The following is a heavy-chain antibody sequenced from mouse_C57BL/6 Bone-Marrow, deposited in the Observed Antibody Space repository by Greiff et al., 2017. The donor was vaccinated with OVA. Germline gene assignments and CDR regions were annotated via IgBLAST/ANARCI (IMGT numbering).Heavy chain of an antibody. CDR3: AREFITTVVAFDY. CDR1: GFTFSDYG. Sequence: EVQLQQSGGGLVKPGGSLKLSCAASGFTFSDYGMHWVRQAPEKGLEWVAYISSGSSTIYYADTVKGRFTISRDNAKNTLFLQMTSLRSEDTAMYYCAREFITTVVAFDYWGQGTTLTVSS. D-gene: IGHD1-1*01. CDR2: ISSGSSTI. V-gene: IGHV5-17*01. J-gene: IGHJ2*01.